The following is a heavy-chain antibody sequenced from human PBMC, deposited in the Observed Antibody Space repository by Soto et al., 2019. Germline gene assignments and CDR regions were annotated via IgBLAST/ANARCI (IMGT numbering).Heavy chain of an antibody. CDR1: GFTFSSHG. J-gene: IGHJ6*02. V-gene: IGHV3-33*01. D-gene: IGHD3-10*01. Sequence: GSLRLSCSASGFTFSSHGMHWVRQAPGKGLEWVAIIWYDGSNKYYADSVKGRFTISRDNSKNTLYLHMNSLRAEDTAIYYCAREYYGSGGVDVWGQGTTVTVSS. CDR3: AREYYGSGGVDV. CDR2: IWYDGSNK.